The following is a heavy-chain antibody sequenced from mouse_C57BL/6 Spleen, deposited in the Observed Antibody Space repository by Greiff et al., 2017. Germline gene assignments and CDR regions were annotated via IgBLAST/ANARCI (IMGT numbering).Heavy chain of an antibody. Sequence: QVQLQQPGAELVRPGSSVKLSCKASGYTFTSYWMHWVKQRPIQGLEWIGNIDPSDSETHYTQKFKDKATLTVDKSSSTAYMQLSSLTSEDSAVYYCARPPHNYGSSYWYFDVWGTGTTVTVSS. D-gene: IGHD1-1*01. J-gene: IGHJ1*03. CDR3: ARPPHNYGSSYWYFDV. CDR2: IDPSDSET. CDR1: GYTFTSYW. V-gene: IGHV1-52*01.